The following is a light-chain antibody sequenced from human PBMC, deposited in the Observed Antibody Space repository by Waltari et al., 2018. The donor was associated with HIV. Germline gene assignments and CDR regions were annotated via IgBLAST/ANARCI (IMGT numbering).Light chain of an antibody. J-gene: IGLJ3*02. CDR2: EVD. Sequence: QSALTQPPSASGSPGQSVTISCTGTSSDVGGFDYVSWYQQQPPKAPKLVIDEVDRRPSGVPDRFSGSKSGNTASLTVSGLQPEDEADYYCRSYKDVNNVVFGGGTKLTVL. V-gene: IGLV2-8*01. CDR3: RSYKDVNNVV. CDR1: SSDVGGFDY.